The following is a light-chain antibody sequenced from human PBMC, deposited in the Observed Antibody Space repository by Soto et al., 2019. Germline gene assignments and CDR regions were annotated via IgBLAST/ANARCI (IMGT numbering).Light chain of an antibody. J-gene: IGKJ1*01. CDR1: QSVLYSSNNKNY. CDR3: QQYYSTLRT. V-gene: IGKV4-1*01. CDR2: WAS. Sequence: DIVMTKSPDSLAVSLGEGATINGKSSQSVLYSSNNKNYLAWYQQKPGQPPKLLIYWASTRESGVPDRFSGSGSGTDFTLTISSLQAEDVAVYYCQQYYSTLRTFGQGTKVEIK.